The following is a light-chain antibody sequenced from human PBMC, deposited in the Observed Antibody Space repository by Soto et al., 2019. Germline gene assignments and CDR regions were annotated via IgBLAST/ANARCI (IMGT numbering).Light chain of an antibody. CDR1: HSISTK. CDR2: GAS. J-gene: IGKJ4*01. CDR3: QQYNSWPT. V-gene: IGKV3-15*01. Sequence: EIIMTQSPATLSVSPGEGATLSCRTSHSISTKLAWYQHKRGQSPRLLVYGASTRATGVPARFSGSGSGAEFTLSISSLHSEDFAVYYCQQYNSWPTFGGGTKVEIK.